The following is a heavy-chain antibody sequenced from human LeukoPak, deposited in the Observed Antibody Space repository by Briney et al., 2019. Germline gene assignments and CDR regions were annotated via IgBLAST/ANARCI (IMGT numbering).Heavy chain of an antibody. J-gene: IGHJ6*04. CDR2: ISWNSGSI. CDR1: GFTFDDYA. V-gene: IGHV3-9*01. CDR3: AKDKGRGLSVMDV. Sequence: GRSLRLSCAASGFTFDDYAMHWVRQAPGKGLEWVSGISWNSGSIGYADSVKGRFTISRDNAKNSLYLQMNSLRAEDTALYYCAKDKGRGLSVMDVWGKGTTVTISS. D-gene: IGHD3-10*01.